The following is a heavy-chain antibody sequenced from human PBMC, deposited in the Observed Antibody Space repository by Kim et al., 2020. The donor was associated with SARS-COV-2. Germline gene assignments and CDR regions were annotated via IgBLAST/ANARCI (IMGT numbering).Heavy chain of an antibody. CDR1: GFTFSSYG. V-gene: IGHV3-30*18. Sequence: GGSLRLSCVASGFTFSSYGVHWVRQAPGKGLEWVALISHDGNNKYYADSVKGRFTISRDNSRNTLYLQLNNLRIEDTAVYYCAKDPQTYSRSWPSEYWGQGTLVTVSS. CDR2: ISHDGNNK. CDR3: AKDPQTYSRSWPSEY. D-gene: IGHD6-13*01. J-gene: IGHJ4*02.